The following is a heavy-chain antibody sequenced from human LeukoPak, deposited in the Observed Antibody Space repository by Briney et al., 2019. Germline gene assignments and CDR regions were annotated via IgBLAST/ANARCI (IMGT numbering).Heavy chain of an antibody. V-gene: IGHV3-53*01. CDR3: ARDNCGGSCYLNYYGMDV. J-gene: IGHJ6*02. CDR1: GFSVRSNY. CDR2: SYKGGST. Sequence: GGSLRLSCAASGFSVRSNYMSWVRQAPGKGLEWVSLSYKGGSTYYADSVRGRFTISRDNSKNTLYLQMNSLRVEDTAVYYCARDNCGGSCYLNYYGMDVWGQGTTVAVSS. D-gene: IGHD2-15*01.